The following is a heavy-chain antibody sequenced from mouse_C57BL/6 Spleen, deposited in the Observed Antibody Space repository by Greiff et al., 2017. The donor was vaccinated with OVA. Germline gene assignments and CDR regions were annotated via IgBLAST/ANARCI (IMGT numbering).Heavy chain of an antibody. CDR3: ARHYYGSSHWYFDV. J-gene: IGHJ1*03. CDR1: GFSLTSYG. V-gene: IGHV2-6-1*01. CDR2: IWSDGST. Sequence: VQLVESGPGLVAPSQSLSITCTVSGFSLTSYGVHWVRQPPGKGLEWLVVIWSDGSTTYNSALKSRLSISKDNSKRQIFLKMKRHQTDDAAMYNCARHYYGSSHWYFDVWGTGTTVTVSS. D-gene: IGHD1-1*01.